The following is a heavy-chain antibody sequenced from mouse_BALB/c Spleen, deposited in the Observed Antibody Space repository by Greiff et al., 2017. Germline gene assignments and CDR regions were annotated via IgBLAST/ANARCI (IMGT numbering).Heavy chain of an antibody. CDR2: IWTGGGT. Sequence: VQVVESGPGLVAPSQSLSITCTVSGFSLTSYDISWIRQPPGKGLEWLGVIWTGGGTNYNSAFMSRLSISKDNSKSQVFLKMNSLQTDDTAIYYCVREGYGVYAMDYWGQGTSVTVSS. J-gene: IGHJ4*01. CDR1: GFSLTSYD. V-gene: IGHV2-9-2*01. D-gene: IGHD1-1*02. CDR3: VREGYGVYAMDY.